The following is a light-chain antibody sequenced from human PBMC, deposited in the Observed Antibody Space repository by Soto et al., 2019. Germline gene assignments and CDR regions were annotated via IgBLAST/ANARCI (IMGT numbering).Light chain of an antibody. CDR1: SSNIGTNT. Sequence: QSALTQPPSASGTPGQRVTISCSGSSSNIGTNTVNWYQQFPRSAPKLLMYSSNQRPSGVPDRFSGSKSGTSASLAIGGLQSEDEADYYCAAWDGSLNVVLFGGGTKVTVL. CDR3: AAWDGSLNVVL. V-gene: IGLV1-44*01. CDR2: SSN. J-gene: IGLJ3*02.